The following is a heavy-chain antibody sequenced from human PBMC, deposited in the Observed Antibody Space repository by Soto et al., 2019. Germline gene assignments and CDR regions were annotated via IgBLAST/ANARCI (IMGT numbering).Heavy chain of an antibody. J-gene: IGHJ3*02. CDR3: AIDPLRGGGAFDI. CDR1: GFTFSSYG. Sequence: EVQLLESGGGLVQPGGSLRLSCAASGFTFSSYGMSWVRQAPGKGLESVSAMSGSGGNTYYADSVKGRFTISRDNSKNPLFLQMNSLRAEDTAVYFCAIDPLRGGGAFDIWGQGTMVTVSS. D-gene: IGHD2-15*01. CDR2: MSGSGGNT. V-gene: IGHV3-23*01.